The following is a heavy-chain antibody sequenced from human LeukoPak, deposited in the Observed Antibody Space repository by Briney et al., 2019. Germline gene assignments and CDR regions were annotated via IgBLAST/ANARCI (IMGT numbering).Heavy chain of an antibody. J-gene: IGHJ4*02. CDR2: IGTTGDT. CDR3: ARSPSYSSSWYALDS. CDR1: GFSFSGYD. D-gene: IGHD6-13*01. V-gene: IGHV3-13*01. Sequence: AGGSLRLSCEAPGFSFSGYDMHWVRQATGKGLGWGSAIGTTGDTYYSDSVRGRFTISRENVKNSLDVQMNSLRAGDTAVYYCARSPSYSSSWYALDSWGQGTLVTVSS.